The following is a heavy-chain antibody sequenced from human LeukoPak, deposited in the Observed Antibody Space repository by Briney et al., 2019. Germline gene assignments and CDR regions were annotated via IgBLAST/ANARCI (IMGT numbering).Heavy chain of an antibody. J-gene: IGHJ4*02. CDR2: ISGSGGST. V-gene: IGHV3-23*01. D-gene: IGHD6-19*01. CDR3: AKDRDIAVAGIWIN. CDR1: XFTFSXYA. Sequence: PXXSLRLSCAAXXFTFSXYAMSWVRQAPGKGLEWVSAISGSGGSTYYADSVKGRFTISRDNSKNTLYLQMNSLRAEDTAVYYCAKDRDIAVAGIWINWGQGTLVTVSS.